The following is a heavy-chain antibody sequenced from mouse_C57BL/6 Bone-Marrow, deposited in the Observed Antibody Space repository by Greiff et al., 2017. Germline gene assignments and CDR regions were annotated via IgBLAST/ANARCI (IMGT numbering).Heavy chain of an antibody. Sequence: QVQLQQPGAELVKPGASVKLSCKASGYTFTSYWMHWVKQRPGQGLEWIGMIHPNSGSTNYNEKFKSKATLTVDKSSGTAYMQLSSLTSEDSAVYYCAGESLPFAYWGQGTLVTVSA. CDR2: IHPNSGST. CDR1: GYTFTSYW. V-gene: IGHV1-64*01. CDR3: AGESLPFAY. J-gene: IGHJ3*01.